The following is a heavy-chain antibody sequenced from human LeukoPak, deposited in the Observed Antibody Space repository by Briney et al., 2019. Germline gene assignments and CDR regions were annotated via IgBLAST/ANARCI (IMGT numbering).Heavy chain of an antibody. Sequence: GRSLRLSCAASGFPFSSYGMHWVRQAPGKGLEWVALTWYDGSSKYYADSVKGRFTISRDNSKNTLYLQMNSLRAEDTAVYYCARYYGDSYYIDYWGQGTLVTVSS. CDR1: GFPFSSYG. CDR3: ARYYGDSYYIDY. CDR2: TWYDGSSK. J-gene: IGHJ4*02. V-gene: IGHV3-33*01. D-gene: IGHD4-17*01.